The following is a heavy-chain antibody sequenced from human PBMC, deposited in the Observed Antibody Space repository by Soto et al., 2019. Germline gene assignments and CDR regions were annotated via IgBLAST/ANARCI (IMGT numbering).Heavy chain of an antibody. CDR1: GFTFSSYA. D-gene: IGHD3-3*01. V-gene: IGHV3-30-3*01. CDR3: ARASGYYDFWSGYYFCDY. CDR2: ISYDGSNK. J-gene: IGHJ4*02. Sequence: GGSLRLSCAASGFTFSSYAMHWVRQAPGKGLEWVAVISYDGSNKYYADSVKGRFTISRDNSKNTLYLQMNSLRAEDTAVYYCARASGYYDFWSGYYFCDYWGQGTLVTVSS.